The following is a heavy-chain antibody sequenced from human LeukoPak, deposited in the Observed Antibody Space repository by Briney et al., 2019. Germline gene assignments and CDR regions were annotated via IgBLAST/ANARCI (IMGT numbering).Heavy chain of an antibody. CDR2: LIPVLGMS. CDR1: GGSFSTYA. V-gene: IGHV1-69*04. D-gene: IGHD5-12*01. J-gene: IGHJ4*02. Sequence: SVKVSCKSSGGSFSTYAVNWVQQAPGQGLEWMGRLIPVLGMSHYAPGFQGRVTLTADRSTNTAYMELDRLTSDDTAVYFCARDRGGGFDLAFFDHWGQGTLVTVSS. CDR3: ARDRGGGFDLAFFDH.